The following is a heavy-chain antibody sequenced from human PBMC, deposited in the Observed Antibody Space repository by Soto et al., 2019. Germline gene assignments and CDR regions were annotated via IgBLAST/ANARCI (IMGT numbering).Heavy chain of an antibody. CDR2: INDYGHRT. CDR3: ARGGLEHYDY. J-gene: IGHJ4*01. Sequence: PEGSLGRSCAASGLTFRSYWMHWVRQAPAEGLVWVSPINDYGHRTNYADSVKGRFTISTDDPNTEPYLQMNSLRAEHTAVYYGARGGLEHYDYSG. D-gene: IGHD1-1*01. CDR1: GLTFRSYW. V-gene: IGHV3-74*01.